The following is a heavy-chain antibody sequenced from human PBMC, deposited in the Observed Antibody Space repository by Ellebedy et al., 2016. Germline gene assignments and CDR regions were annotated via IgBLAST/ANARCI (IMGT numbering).Heavy chain of an antibody. CDR3: VRESRGAYDI. CDR2: TYYRSKWYY. J-gene: IGHJ3*02. V-gene: IGHV6-1*01. Sequence: SQTLSLTCAISGDSVSSNTAAWNWIRQSPSRGLEWLGRTYYRSKWYYDYAVSVRSRITINPDTSKNQFSLLLNSLTPEDEALYHCVRESRGAYDIWGQGTMVTVSS. CDR1: GDSVSSNTAA.